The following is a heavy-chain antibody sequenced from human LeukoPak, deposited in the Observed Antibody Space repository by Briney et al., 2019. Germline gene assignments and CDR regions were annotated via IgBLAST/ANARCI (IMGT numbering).Heavy chain of an antibody. J-gene: IGHJ4*02. Sequence: ASVKVSCKASGGTFSSYAISWVRQAPGQGLEWMGRISTYSGNTNYAQKFQGRVTMTTDTSTSTAFMDLKSLRSDDTAVYYCARGGHYDFWSGPPDFWGQGTLVTVSS. CDR2: ISTYSGNT. D-gene: IGHD3-3*01. V-gene: IGHV1-18*01. CDR3: ARGGHYDFWSGPPDF. CDR1: GGTFSSYA.